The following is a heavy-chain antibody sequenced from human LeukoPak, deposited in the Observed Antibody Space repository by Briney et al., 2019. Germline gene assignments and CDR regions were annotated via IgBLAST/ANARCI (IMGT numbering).Heavy chain of an antibody. Sequence: SETLSLTCTVSGGAVNSYYWSWIRQTPGKGLEWIGYISHSGNTDYAPSLKSRVTMSLDTSKNQFSLKLSSVTAADTALYYCAREGLNMVRGVIPKEAWGWFDPWGQGTLVTVSS. CDR3: AREGLNMVRGVIPKEAWGWFDP. V-gene: IGHV4-59*02. CDR2: ISHSGNT. D-gene: IGHD3-10*01. CDR1: GGAVNSYY. J-gene: IGHJ5*02.